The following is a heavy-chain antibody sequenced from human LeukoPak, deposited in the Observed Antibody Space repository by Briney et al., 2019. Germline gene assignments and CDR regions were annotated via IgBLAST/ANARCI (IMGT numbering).Heavy chain of an antibody. Sequence: GGSLRLSCAASGFTFSSYWMSWVRQAPGKGMEWVANIKQDGSEKYYVDSVKGRFTISRDNAKNSLYLQMNSLRAEDTAVYYCARLTYYYYSRTFDYWGQGTLVTVSS. J-gene: IGHJ4*02. CDR1: GFTFSSYW. CDR3: ARLTYYYYSRTFDY. V-gene: IGHV3-7*01. D-gene: IGHD3-22*01. CDR2: IKQDGSEK.